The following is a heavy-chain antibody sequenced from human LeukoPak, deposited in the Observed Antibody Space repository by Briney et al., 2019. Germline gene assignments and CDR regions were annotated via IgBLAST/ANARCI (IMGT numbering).Heavy chain of an antibody. CDR3: ARHVRYYYDSSGLPYNCHFDY. CDR1: GGSISSSSYY. J-gene: IGHJ4*02. D-gene: IGHD3-22*01. V-gene: IGHV4-39*01. CDR2: IYYSGST. Sequence: PSETLSLTCTVSGGSISSSSYYWGWIRQPPGKGLEWIGSIYYSGSTYYNPSLKSRVTISVDTSKNQFSLKLSSVTAADTAVYYCARHVRYYYDSSGLPYNCHFDYWGQGTLVTVSS.